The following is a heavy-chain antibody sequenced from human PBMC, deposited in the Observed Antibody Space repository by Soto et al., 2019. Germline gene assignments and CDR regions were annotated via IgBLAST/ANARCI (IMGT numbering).Heavy chain of an antibody. D-gene: IGHD6-19*01. J-gene: IGHJ4*02. CDR3: AKDHLFSGWTSGGYFDY. V-gene: IGHV3-23*01. CDR2: ISGSVGTT. CDR1: GFTFSSCA. Sequence: EVQLLESGGGLVQPGGSLRLSCEASGFTFSSCAMSWVRQAPGKGLEWVSVISGSVGTTYYADSVKGRFTISRDNSKNTLYLQMNNLRAEDTAVYYCAKDHLFSGWTSGGYFDYWGQGALVTVSS.